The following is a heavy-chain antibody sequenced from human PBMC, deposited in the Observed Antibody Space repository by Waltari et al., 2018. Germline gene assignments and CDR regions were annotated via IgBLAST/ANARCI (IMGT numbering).Heavy chain of an antibody. CDR1: GGTFGRFA. D-gene: IGHD2-2*01. CDR3: ATDTSPPY. CDR2: IIPKIGAS. V-gene: IGHV1-69*01. J-gene: IGHJ4*02. Sequence: QVQLVPSGAEVKQPGSSVKVSCKASGGTFGRFAISWVRQAAGEGLEWMGGIIPKIGASNYAQKFQGRVTITADDSTRIAYMEVSSLSFEDTAVYFCATDTSPPYWGQGTLVIVSS.